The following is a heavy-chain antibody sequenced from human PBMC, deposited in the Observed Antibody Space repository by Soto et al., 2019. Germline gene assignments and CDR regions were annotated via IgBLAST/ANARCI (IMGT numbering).Heavy chain of an antibody. CDR2: ISDSGGKT. CDR1: GFAFSSYA. V-gene: IGHV3-23*01. CDR3: AKVQPTEADCNYVPYYFDY. D-gene: IGHD1-7*01. Sequence: PGGSLRPSCAASGFAFSSYAMSWVRLAPGKGLEWVAGISDSGGKTYYADPVKGRFTISRDSSKNTLFLQMNSLRAEDTAVYYCAKVQPTEADCNYVPYYFDYWGQGTLVTVSS. J-gene: IGHJ4*02.